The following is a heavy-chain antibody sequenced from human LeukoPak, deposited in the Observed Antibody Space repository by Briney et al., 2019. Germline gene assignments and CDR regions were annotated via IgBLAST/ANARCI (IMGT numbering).Heavy chain of an antibody. CDR3: ASIGDCSSTSCYPKRTYYYYYMDV. CDR1: GGSISRSSYD. V-gene: IGHV4-39*01. D-gene: IGHD2-2*01. J-gene: IGHJ6*03. Sequence: PSENLSLTCTVSGGSISRSSYDWGWIRQPPRKGLEWIVSTYYGGSTYYNPSLKSRVTISVDTSKNQFSLKLSSVTAADTAVYYCASIGDCSSTSCYPKRTYYYYYMDVWGKGTTVTVSS. CDR2: TYYGGST.